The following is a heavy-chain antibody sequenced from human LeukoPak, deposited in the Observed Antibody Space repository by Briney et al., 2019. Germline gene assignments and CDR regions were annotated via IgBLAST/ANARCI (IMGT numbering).Heavy chain of an antibody. Sequence: SETPSLTCTVSGGSISSYYWSWIRQPPGKGLEWIGYIYYSGSTNYNPSLKSRVTISVDTSKNQFSLKLSSVTAADTAVYYCARDYYYDSRFDPWGQGTLVTVSS. CDR2: IYYSGST. J-gene: IGHJ5*02. V-gene: IGHV4-59*01. D-gene: IGHD3-22*01. CDR3: ARDYYYDSRFDP. CDR1: GGSISSYY.